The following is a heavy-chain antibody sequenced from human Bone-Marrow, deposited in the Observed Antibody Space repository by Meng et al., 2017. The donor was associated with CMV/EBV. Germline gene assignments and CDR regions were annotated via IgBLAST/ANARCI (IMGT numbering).Heavy chain of an antibody. CDR2: IIPIFGTA. Sequence: SVKVSCKASGYTFIDQYIHWVRQAPGQGLEWMGGIIPIFGTANYAQKFQGRVTITTDESTSTAYMELSSLRSEDTAVYYCARDRRVNDPLGDFWSGYSPFDYWGQGTLVTVSS. CDR1: GYTFIDQY. J-gene: IGHJ4*02. V-gene: IGHV1-69*05. D-gene: IGHD3-3*01. CDR3: ARDRRVNDPLGDFWSGYSPFDY.